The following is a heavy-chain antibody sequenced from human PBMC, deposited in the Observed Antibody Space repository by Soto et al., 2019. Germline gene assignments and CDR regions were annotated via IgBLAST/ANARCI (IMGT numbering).Heavy chain of an antibody. J-gene: IGHJ4*02. CDR2: ISAYNGNT. CDR3: ASGAAGYY. CDR1: GYTFTSYG. V-gene: IGHV1-18*01. D-gene: IGHD3-10*01. Sequence: QVQLVQSGAEVKKPGASVKVSCKASGYTFTSYGISWVRQAPGQGLEWMGWISAYNGNTNYAQKLRGKVSMNTDTPTNTAHMELRSRRSDDTAVYYCASGAAGYYWCQGTLFTVSS.